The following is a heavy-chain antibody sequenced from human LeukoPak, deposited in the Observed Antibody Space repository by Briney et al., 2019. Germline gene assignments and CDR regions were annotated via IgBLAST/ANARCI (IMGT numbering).Heavy chain of an antibody. D-gene: IGHD2-2*01. CDR1: GDSITSYY. V-gene: IGHV4-4*07. Sequence: SETLSLTCTVSGDSITSYYWSWIRQPAGKALEWIGRISSGGTTKYNPSLSSRVTMSVDTSKNQFSLKLNSVTAADTAVYYCARGGYYCSSASCYASFDPWGQGTLVTVSS. CDR2: ISSGGTT. J-gene: IGHJ5*02. CDR3: ARGGYYCSSASCYASFDP.